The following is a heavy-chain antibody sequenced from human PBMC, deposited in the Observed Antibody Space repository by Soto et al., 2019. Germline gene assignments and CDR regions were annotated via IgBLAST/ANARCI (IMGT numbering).Heavy chain of an antibody. V-gene: IGHV1-69*10. Sequence: SVKVSCKTSGDNFKKNVFTCVLQAPGQWLEWMGGTIPALGKTHYIEKFQGRVTITVDDATRTVYMEVRDLTSEDTAIYYCARGPFRPSAMDVWGQGTTVTVSS. D-gene: IGHD3-10*01. CDR2: TIPALGKT. J-gene: IGHJ6*02. CDR3: ARGPFRPSAMDV. CDR1: GDNFKKNV.